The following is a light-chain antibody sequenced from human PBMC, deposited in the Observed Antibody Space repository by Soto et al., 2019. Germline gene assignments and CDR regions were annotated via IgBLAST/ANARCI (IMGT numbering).Light chain of an antibody. Sequence: DIQITQSPSTLSASVGDRVTITCRASQSMSSWLAWYPQKPGKAPKLLIYDASTLESGVPSRFSGSGSGAEFTLTISSLQPGDFATYYCQQYDSYWTFGQGTQVDIK. CDR2: DAS. V-gene: IGKV1-5*01. CDR1: QSMSSW. CDR3: QQYDSYWT. J-gene: IGKJ1*01.